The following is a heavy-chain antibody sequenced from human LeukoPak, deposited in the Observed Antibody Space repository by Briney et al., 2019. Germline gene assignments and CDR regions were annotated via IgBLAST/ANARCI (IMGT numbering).Heavy chain of an antibody. J-gene: IGHJ1*01. V-gene: IGHV3-30*02. Sequence: GGSLSPSRAASGFTFSSYGMHWVRQAPGKGLEWVAFIRYDGSNKYYADSVKGRFTISRDNSKNTLYLQMNSLRAEDTAVYYCAKDLLDGYYYDSSGYQYFQHWGQGTLVTVSS. CDR1: GFTFSSYG. CDR2: IRYDGSNK. CDR3: AKDLLDGYYYDSSGYQYFQH. D-gene: IGHD3-22*01.